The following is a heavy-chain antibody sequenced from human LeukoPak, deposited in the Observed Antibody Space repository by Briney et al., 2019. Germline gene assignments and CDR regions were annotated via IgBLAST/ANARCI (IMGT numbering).Heavy chain of an antibody. Sequence: GGSLRLSCAASGFTFTNAWMTWVRQAPGKGLEWVGRIKSKTDGGTTDYAAPVKGRVTISRDDSKNTLYLQMNSLKTEDTAVYYCTTDLGWELFWRDYWGQGTLVTVSS. CDR1: GFTFTNAW. CDR3: TTDLGWELFWRDY. J-gene: IGHJ4*02. CDR2: IKSKTDGGTT. V-gene: IGHV3-15*01. D-gene: IGHD1-26*01.